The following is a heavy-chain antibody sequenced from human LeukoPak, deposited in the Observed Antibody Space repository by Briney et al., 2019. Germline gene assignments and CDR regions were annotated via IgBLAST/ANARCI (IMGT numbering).Heavy chain of an antibody. CDR2: IKQDGSEK. CDR3: ARRRQAYSSSWPTPDFDY. CDR1: GFTFSSYW. Sequence: GGSLRLSCAASGFTFSSYWMSWVRQAPGKGLEWVANIKQDGSEKYYVDSVKGRFTISRDNAKNSLYLQMNSLRVEDTAVYYCARRRQAYSSSWPTPDFDYWGQGTLVTVSS. D-gene: IGHD6-13*01. J-gene: IGHJ4*02. V-gene: IGHV3-7*01.